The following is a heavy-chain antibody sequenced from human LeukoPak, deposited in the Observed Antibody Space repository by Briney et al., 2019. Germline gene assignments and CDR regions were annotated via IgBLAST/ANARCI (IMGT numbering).Heavy chain of an antibody. CDR2: INPSGGLT. D-gene: IGHD5-18*01. Sequence: ASVKVSCKASGYTFTSYYIYWVRQAPGQGLESMGIINPSGGLTTYSQRFQDRVTITRDTSTKTVYMELTNLTSEDTAVYYCAKAEGYGARYYWGQGTLVTVSS. V-gene: IGHV1-46*01. J-gene: IGHJ4*02. CDR1: GYTFTSYY. CDR3: AKAEGYGARYY.